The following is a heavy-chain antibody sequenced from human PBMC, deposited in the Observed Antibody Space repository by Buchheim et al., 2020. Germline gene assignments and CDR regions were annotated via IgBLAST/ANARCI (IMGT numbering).Heavy chain of an antibody. V-gene: IGHV4-34*01. Sequence: QVQLQQWGAGLLKPSETLSLTCAVYGGSFSGYYWSWIRQPPGKGLEWIGEINHSGSTNYNPSLKSRVTISVDTSKNQFSLKLSSVTAADTAVYYCARGPSYSVRRGYSYGYGYWGQGTL. CDR1: GGSFSGYY. CDR3: ARGPSYSVRRGYSYGYGY. CDR2: INHSGST. D-gene: IGHD5-18*01. J-gene: IGHJ4*02.